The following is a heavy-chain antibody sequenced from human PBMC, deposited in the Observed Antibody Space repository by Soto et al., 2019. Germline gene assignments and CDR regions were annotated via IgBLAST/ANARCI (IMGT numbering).Heavy chain of an antibody. Sequence: SVKVSCKASGGTFSRYGISWVRQAPGHGLEWMGGIIPIFGTANYAQKFQGRVTITADESTSTAYMELSSLRSEDTAVYYCARAAAGTYYYYGMDVWGQGTTVTVS. CDR2: IIPIFGTA. V-gene: IGHV1-69*13. CDR3: ARAAAGTYYYYGMDV. D-gene: IGHD6-13*01. J-gene: IGHJ6*02. CDR1: GGTFSRYG.